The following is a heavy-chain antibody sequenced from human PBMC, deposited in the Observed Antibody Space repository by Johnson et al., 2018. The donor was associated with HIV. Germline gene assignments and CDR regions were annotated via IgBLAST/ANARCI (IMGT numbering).Heavy chain of an antibody. Sequence: QVQLVESGGGVVQPGGSLRLSCAASGFTFSDYYMSWIRQAPGKGLEWVSYISSGGDSTYYTDSVKGRFTISRDNGKNSLFLLMNSLRAEDTAVYYCARDWEGYAFDIWGQGTMVTVSS. CDR2: ISSGGDST. CDR1: GFTFSDYY. CDR3: ARDWEGYAFDI. J-gene: IGHJ3*02. D-gene: IGHD1-26*01. V-gene: IGHV3-11*04.